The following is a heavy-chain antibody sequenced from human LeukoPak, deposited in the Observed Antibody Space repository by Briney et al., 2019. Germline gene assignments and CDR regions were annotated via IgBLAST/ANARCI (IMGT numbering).Heavy chain of an antibody. J-gene: IGHJ4*02. Sequence: ASVKVSCKASGGTFSSYAISWVRQAPGQGLEWMGWISAYNGNTNYAQKLQGRVTMTTDTSTSTAYMELRSLRSDDTAVYYCARGRDDILTGYYSPNHEKYYFDYWGQGTLVTVSS. D-gene: IGHD3-9*01. CDR1: GGTFSSYA. CDR2: ISAYNGNT. CDR3: ARGRDDILTGYYSPNHEKYYFDY. V-gene: IGHV1-18*01.